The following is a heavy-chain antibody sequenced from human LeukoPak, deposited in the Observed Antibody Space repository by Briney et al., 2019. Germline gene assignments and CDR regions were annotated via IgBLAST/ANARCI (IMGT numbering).Heavy chain of an antibody. CDR1: GGTFSSYA. V-gene: IGHV1-69*06. D-gene: IGHD3-10*01. Sequence: SVKVSCKASGGTFSSYAISWVRQAPGQGLEWMGGIIPIFGTANYAQKFQGRVTITADKSTSTAYMELSSLRSEDTAVYYCATATMVRDVHFDYWGQGTLVTVSS. CDR2: IIPIFGTA. CDR3: ATATMVRDVHFDY. J-gene: IGHJ4*02.